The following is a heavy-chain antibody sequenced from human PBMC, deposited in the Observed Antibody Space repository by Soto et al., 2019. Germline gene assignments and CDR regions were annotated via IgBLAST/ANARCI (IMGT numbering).Heavy chain of an antibody. CDR3: ARHAYSYGGGYFDY. CDR2: IYSGGSA. Sequence: EVQLVESGGGLVQPGGSLRLSCAASGFTVSSSYMSWVRQAPGKGLEWVSVIYSGGSAYYADSVKGRFTISRDNSKNTLYLQMNSLRAEDTAVYYCARHAYSYGGGYFDYWGQGTLVTVSS. CDR1: GFTVSSSY. D-gene: IGHD5-18*01. V-gene: IGHV3-66*04. J-gene: IGHJ4*02.